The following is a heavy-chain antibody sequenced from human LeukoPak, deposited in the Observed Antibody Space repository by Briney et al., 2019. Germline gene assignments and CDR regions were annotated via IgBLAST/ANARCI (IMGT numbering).Heavy chain of an antibody. CDR1: GGSISSYY. V-gene: IGHV4-59*08. J-gene: IGHJ5*02. CDR2: IYYSGST. D-gene: IGHD4-17*01. CDR3: ARHLPIYGDYDFDP. Sequence: SETLSLTCTVSGGSISSYYWSWIRQPPGKGLEWTGYIYYSGSTNYNPSLKSRVTTSVDTSKNQFSLKLSSVTAADTAVYYCARHLPIYGDYDFDPWGQGTLVTVSS.